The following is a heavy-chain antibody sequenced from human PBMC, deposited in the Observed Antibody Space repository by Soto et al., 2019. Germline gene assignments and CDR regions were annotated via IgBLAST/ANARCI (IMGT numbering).Heavy chain of an antibody. Sequence: GGSLRLSCAASGFTFSSYEMNWVRQAPGKGLEWVSYISSSGSTIYYADSVKGRFTISRDNSKNTVYLQMNSLRAEDTAVYYCAKDDSTVTTDPLSVVLFDYWGQGALVTVSS. CDR1: GFTFSSYE. J-gene: IGHJ4*02. D-gene: IGHD4-17*01. CDR2: ISSSGSTI. CDR3: AKDDSTVTTDPLSVVLFDY. V-gene: IGHV3-48*03.